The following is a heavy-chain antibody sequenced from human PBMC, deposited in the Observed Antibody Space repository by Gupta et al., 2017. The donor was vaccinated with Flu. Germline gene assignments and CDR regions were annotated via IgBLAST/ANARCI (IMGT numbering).Heavy chain of an antibody. CDR3: ARDRDYDFWSGPLYYYGMDV. V-gene: IGHV3-11*01. CDR2: ISSSGSTI. Sequence: LEWVSYISSSGSTIYYADSVKGRFTISRDNAKNSLYLQMNSLRAEDTAVYYCARDRDYDFWSGPLYYYGMDVWGQGTTVTVSS. D-gene: IGHD3-3*01. J-gene: IGHJ6*02.